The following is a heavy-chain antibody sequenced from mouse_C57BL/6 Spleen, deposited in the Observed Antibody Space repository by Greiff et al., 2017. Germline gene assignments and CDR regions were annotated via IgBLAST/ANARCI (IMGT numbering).Heavy chain of an antibody. Sequence: VQLQQSGPELVKPGASVKISCKASGYTFTDYYINWVKQSHGKSLEWIGDIIPNNGGTSYNKKFKGKATLTVENSSNTAYMELRSLTSEDSSFYYYARVSDYDWFAYWGQGTLVTVAA. V-gene: IGHV1-26*01. CDR1: GYTFTDYY. CDR2: IIPNNGGT. J-gene: IGHJ3*01. CDR3: ARVSDYDWFAY. D-gene: IGHD2-4*01.